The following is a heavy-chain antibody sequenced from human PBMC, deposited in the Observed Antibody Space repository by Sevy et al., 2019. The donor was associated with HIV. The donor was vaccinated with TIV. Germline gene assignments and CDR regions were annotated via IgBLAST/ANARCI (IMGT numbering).Heavy chain of an antibody. CDR1: GFTCSSYA. CDR3: AKDSYGYFDY. CDR2: ISGSGGST. D-gene: IGHD3-10*01. V-gene: IGHV3-23*01. J-gene: IGHJ4*02. Sequence: GGSLRRSCAASGFTCSSYAMSWVRQAPGKGLEWVSVISGSGGSTYYADSVKGLFTISRANSKNTLYLQMNSLRAEDTAVYYCAKDSYGYFDYWGQGTLVTVSS.